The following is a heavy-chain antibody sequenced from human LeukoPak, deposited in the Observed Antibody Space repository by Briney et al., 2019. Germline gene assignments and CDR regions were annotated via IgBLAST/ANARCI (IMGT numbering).Heavy chain of an antibody. V-gene: IGHV4-61*02. Sequence: PSETLSLTCTVSGGSISSGSYYRSWIRQPAGKGLEWIGRIYTSGSTNYNPSLKSRVTISVDTSKNQFSLKLSSVTAADTAVYYCARGLSTVTTRGYYYYGMDVWGQGTTVTVSS. CDR3: ARGLSTVTTRGYYYYGMDV. J-gene: IGHJ6*02. D-gene: IGHD4-17*01. CDR2: IYTSGST. CDR1: GGSISSGSYY.